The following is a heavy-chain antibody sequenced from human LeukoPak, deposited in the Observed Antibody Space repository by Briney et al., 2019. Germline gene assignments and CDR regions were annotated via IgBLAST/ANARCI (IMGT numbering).Heavy chain of an antibody. Sequence: ASVKVSCTASGYTFTHHSISWVRQAPGQGLEWMGWISAYNGDTNYAQNFRGRVTMTTDTSRTTAYMELRSLRSDDTAVYYCARDPSNSSGRYEYFDYWGQGTLVTVYS. J-gene: IGHJ4*02. CDR1: GYTFTHHS. CDR3: ARDPSNSSGRYEYFDY. V-gene: IGHV1-18*01. CDR2: ISAYNGDT. D-gene: IGHD6-19*01.